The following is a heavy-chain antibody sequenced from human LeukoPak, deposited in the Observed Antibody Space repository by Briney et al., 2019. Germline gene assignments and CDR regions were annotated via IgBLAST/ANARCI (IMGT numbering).Heavy chain of an antibody. D-gene: IGHD3-10*01. V-gene: IGHV4-4*02. Sequence: KASETLSLTCAVSGGSISSSNWWSWVRQPPGKGLEWIGEIYHSGSTNYNPSLKSRVTISVDKSKNQFSLKLSSVTAADTAVYYCVTVPKGRGTNFDSWGQGTLVTVSS. J-gene: IGHJ4*02. CDR1: GGSISSSNW. CDR3: VTVPKGRGTNFDS. CDR2: IYHSGST.